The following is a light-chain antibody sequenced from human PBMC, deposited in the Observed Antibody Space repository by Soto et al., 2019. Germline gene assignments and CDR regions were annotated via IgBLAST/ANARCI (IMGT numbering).Light chain of an antibody. CDR2: EVS. V-gene: IGLV2-14*01. J-gene: IGLJ1*01. Sequence: QSALTQPASVSGSLGQSITISCTGTSVDVGGYNYVSWYQHHPGKAPRLLIFEVSNRPSGVSNRFSGSKSGNTASLTISGLQAEDEADYYCNSHRDINPYYVFGTGTKV. CDR1: SVDVGGYNY. CDR3: NSHRDINPYYV.